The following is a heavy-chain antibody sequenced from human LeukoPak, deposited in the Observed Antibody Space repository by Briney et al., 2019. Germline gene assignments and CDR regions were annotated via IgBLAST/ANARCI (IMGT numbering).Heavy chain of an antibody. Sequence: PGGSLRLSCAASGFTFSSYGMHWVRQAPGKGLEWVAVIWYVGSNKYYADSVKGRFTISRDNSKNTLYLQMNSLRAKDTAVYYCARDTDTYYYDSSGPDDYWGQGTLVTVSS. J-gene: IGHJ4*02. CDR2: IWYVGSNK. D-gene: IGHD3-22*01. CDR3: ARDTDTYYYDSSGPDDY. CDR1: GFTFSSYG. V-gene: IGHV3-33*01.